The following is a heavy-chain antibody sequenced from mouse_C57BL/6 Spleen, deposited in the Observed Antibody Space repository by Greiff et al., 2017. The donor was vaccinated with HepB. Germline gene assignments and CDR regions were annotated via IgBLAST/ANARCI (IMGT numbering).Heavy chain of an antibody. CDR3: ARDTYGNYSLDY. CDR1: GFTFSSYA. Sequence: DVQLVESGGGLVKPGGSLKLSCAASGFTFSSYAMSWVRQTPEKRLEWVATISDGGSYTYYPDNVKGRFTISRDNAKNNLYLQMSHLKSEDTAMYYCARDTYGNYSLDYWGQGTTLTVSS. CDR2: ISDGGSYT. D-gene: IGHD2-1*01. J-gene: IGHJ2*01. V-gene: IGHV5-4*01.